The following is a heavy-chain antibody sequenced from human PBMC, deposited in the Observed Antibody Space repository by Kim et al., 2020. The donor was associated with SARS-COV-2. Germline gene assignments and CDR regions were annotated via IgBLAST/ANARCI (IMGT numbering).Heavy chain of an antibody. J-gene: IGHJ4*02. V-gene: IGHV3-15*01. CDR3: TTDITGRGGFPDH. CDR2: MKSEVDGGTK. CDR1: GVIFSNLW. D-gene: IGHD2-8*02. Sequence: GGSLRLSCTASGVIFSNLWMTWVRQAPGKGLEWVGRMKSEVDGGTKHYAAPVEGRFVISRNDSKKTLYLQMNSLKTEDTAVYYCTTDITGRGGFPDHWGPGTLVTVSS.